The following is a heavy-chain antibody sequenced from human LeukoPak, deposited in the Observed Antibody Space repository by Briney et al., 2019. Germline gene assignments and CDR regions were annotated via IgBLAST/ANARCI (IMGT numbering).Heavy chain of an antibody. CDR3: ARGLGFGYFDS. J-gene: IGHJ4*02. V-gene: IGHV3-74*01. CDR1: GFTFSRYW. Sequence: PGGSLRLSCAASGFTFSRYWMHWVRHAPGKGLVWVSRIYHDGSSTSYADSVKGRFTISRDNAKDTLYLQMNSLRGEDTAVYYCARGLGFGYFDSWGQGTLVTVSS. D-gene: IGHD3-9*01. CDR2: IYHDGSST.